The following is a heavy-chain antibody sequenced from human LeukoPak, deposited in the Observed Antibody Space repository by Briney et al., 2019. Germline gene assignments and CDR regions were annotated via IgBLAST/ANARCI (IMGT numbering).Heavy chain of an antibody. CDR3: ASYSGYDFFVDY. J-gene: IGHJ4*02. D-gene: IGHD5-12*01. Sequence: PSETLSLTCTVSGGSISSSSHYWGWIRQPPGKGLEWMGSIYYSGNTYYNPSLKSRVTISVDTSKNQFSLKLSSVTAADTAVYYCASYSGYDFFVDYWGQGTLVTVSS. CDR2: IYYSGNT. V-gene: IGHV4-39*01. CDR1: GGSISSSSHY.